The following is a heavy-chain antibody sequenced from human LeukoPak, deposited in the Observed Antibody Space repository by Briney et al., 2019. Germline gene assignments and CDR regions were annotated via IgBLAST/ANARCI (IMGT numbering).Heavy chain of an antibody. CDR3: ARLGTTLDDFDL. CDR2: IHYSGGT. CDR1: GGSITSDH. D-gene: IGHD1-7*01. Sequence: SETLSLTCTVSGGSITSDHWGCIRQPPGKGLELMWCIHYSGGTNYNPSLRSRLTISIDSSKNQFSLTLNSATAADTAVYYCARLGTTLDDFDLWGQGTMITVSS. V-gene: IGHV4-59*13. J-gene: IGHJ3*01.